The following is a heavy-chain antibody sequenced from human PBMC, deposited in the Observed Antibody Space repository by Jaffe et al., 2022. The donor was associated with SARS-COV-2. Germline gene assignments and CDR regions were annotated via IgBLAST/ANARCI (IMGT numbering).Heavy chain of an antibody. CDR1: GFTFNNFG. Sequence: QVQLVESGGGVVQPGRSLRLSCAASGFTFNNFGMHWVRQAPGKGLEWVALIWYDGSNKYYADSVKGRFTISRDKSKNTLYLQMNSLRVEDTAVYFCARERRGYSTYYYYGMDVWGQGTTVTVSS. CDR3: ARERRGYSTYYYYGMDV. V-gene: IGHV3-33*01. CDR2: IWYDGSNK. J-gene: IGHJ6*02. D-gene: IGHD5-18*01.